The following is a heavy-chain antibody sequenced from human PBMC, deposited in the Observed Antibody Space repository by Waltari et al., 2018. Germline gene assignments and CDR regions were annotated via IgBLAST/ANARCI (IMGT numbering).Heavy chain of an antibody. D-gene: IGHD6-19*01. CDR1: GFTFSSYS. CDR3: ARYAVAYDY. Sequence: EVQLVESGGGLVQPGGSLRLSCAASGFTFSSYSMNWVRQAPGKGLEWVSYISSSSTIYYADSVKGRFTISRDNAKNSLYLQMNSLRAEDTAVYYCARYAVAYDYWGQGTLVTVSS. J-gene: IGHJ4*02. CDR2: ISSSSTI. V-gene: IGHV3-48*04.